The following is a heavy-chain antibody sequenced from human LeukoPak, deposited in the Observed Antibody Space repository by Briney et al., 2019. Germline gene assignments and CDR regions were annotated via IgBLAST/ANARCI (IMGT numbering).Heavy chain of an antibody. V-gene: IGHV3-20*04. CDR1: GFTFYDYG. J-gene: IGHJ5*02. CDR3: ARVKVATIWVEFDP. D-gene: IGHD5-12*01. CDR2: INWNGGST. Sequence: GGSLRLSCAASGFTFYDYGMSWVRQAPGKGLEWVSGINWNGGSTGYADSVKGRFTISRDNAKNSLYLQMNSLRAEDTALYYCARVKVATIWVEFDPWGQGTLVTVSS.